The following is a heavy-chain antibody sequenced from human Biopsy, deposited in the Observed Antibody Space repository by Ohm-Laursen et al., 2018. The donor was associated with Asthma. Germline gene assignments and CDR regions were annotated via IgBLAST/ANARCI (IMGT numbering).Heavy chain of an antibody. Sequence: TLSLTCTVSGGSISSGGYYWSWIRQYPGKGLEWIGYIYYSGSTYYNPSLKSRVTISVDTSKNQFSLKLSSVTAADTAVYYCARGIGLSGYDFWSGYSATPNWFDPWGQGTLVTVSS. CDR1: GGSISSGGYY. CDR2: IYYSGST. D-gene: IGHD3-3*01. CDR3: ARGIGLSGYDFWSGYSATPNWFDP. J-gene: IGHJ5*02. V-gene: IGHV4-31*03.